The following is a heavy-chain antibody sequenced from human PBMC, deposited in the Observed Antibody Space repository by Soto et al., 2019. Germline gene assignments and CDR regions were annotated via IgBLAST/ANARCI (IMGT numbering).Heavy chain of an antibody. D-gene: IGHD3-3*01. CDR2: ISYDGSNK. V-gene: IGHV3-30*18. CDR3: AKDITIFGVVTPLDY. Sequence: GGSLRLSCAASGFTFSSYGMHWVRQAPGKGLEWVAVISYDGSNKYYADSVKGRFTISRDNSKNTLYLQMNSLRADDTAVYYCAKDITIFGVVTPLDYWGQGTLVTVSS. J-gene: IGHJ4*02. CDR1: GFTFSSYG.